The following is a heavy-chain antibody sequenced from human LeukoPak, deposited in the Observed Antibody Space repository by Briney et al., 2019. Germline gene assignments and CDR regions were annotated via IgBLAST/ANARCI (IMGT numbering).Heavy chain of an antibody. CDR1: GFTFSSYW. CDR3: ARWKGGLYPDY. V-gene: IGHV3-7*01. J-gene: IGHJ4*02. D-gene: IGHD2-15*01. CDR2: IKQDGSEK. Sequence: GGSLRLSCAASGFTFSSYWMSWVRQAPGKGREWVANIKQDGSEKYYVDSVKGRFTISRDNAKNSLYLQMNSLRAEDTAVYYCARWKGGLYPDYWGQGTLVTVSS.